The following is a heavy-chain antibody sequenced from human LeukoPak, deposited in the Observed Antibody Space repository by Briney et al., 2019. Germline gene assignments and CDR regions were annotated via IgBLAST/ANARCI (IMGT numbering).Heavy chain of an antibody. CDR1: GGSISIYY. D-gene: IGHD2-2*01. J-gene: IGHJ4*02. Sequence: SETLSLTCTVSGGSISIYYWSWIRQPPGKGLEWIGYIYYSGSTNYNPSLKSRVAISVDTSKNQFSLKLSSVTAADTAVYYCARSCSSTSCLIDYWGQGTLVTVSS. CDR2: IYYSGST. V-gene: IGHV4-59*01. CDR3: ARSCSSTSCLIDY.